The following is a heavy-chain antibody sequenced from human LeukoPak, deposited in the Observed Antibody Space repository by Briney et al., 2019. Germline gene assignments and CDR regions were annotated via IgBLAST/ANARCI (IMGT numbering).Heavy chain of an antibody. J-gene: IGHJ4*02. Sequence: ASVKVSCKASGYTFTDYFMHWVRQAPGQSLEWMGWIHPNSGATNYAQKFQGRVIMTRDTSISTVNMELSSMRSDDTAVYYCARDRSSGSDLDYWGQGPLVTVSS. CDR2: IHPNSGAT. CDR3: ARDRSSGSDLDY. V-gene: IGHV1-2*02. CDR1: GYTFTDYF. D-gene: IGHD3-22*01.